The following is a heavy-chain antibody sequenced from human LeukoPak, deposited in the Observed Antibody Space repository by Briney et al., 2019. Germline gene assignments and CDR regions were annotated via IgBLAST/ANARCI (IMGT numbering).Heavy chain of an antibody. CDR1: GDSISSSRFF. D-gene: IGHD2-15*01. Sequence: ASETLSLTCTVSGDSISSSRFFWGWIRQPPGKGLEWIGSIYNSGSTYYSPSLKSRVTISVDTSKNQFSLKLSSVTAADTAVYYCARSLPVYCSGGSCPAEFDYWGQGTLVTVSS. V-gene: IGHV4-39*07. CDR3: ARSLPVYCSGGSCPAEFDY. CDR2: IYNSGST. J-gene: IGHJ4*02.